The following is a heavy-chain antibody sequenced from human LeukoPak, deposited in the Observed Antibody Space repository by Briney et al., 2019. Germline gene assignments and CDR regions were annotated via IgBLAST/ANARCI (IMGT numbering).Heavy chain of an antibody. CDR2: IYYSGST. V-gene: IGHV4-59*08. CDR3: ARHIRVAGSAPGLYYFDY. Sequence: SETLSLTCTFSGGSISFYYWSWIRQPPGKGLEWIGYIYYSGSTYYNPSLKSRVTISVDTSKNQFSLKLSSVTATDTAVYYCARHIRVAGSAPGLYYFDYWGQGTLVTVSS. J-gene: IGHJ4*02. CDR1: GGSISFYY. D-gene: IGHD6-19*01.